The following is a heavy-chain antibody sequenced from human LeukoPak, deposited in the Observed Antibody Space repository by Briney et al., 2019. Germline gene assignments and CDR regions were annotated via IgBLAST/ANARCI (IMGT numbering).Heavy chain of an antibody. J-gene: IGHJ4*02. CDR3: VAQLVDAPPTFDY. CDR1: GYTFNTYG. Sequence: ASVKVSCKPYGYTFNTYGITWVRQAPGQGLEWMGWISPYNGNTNYAQKFQGRVTMTTDTSTSTAYMELSGLTSEDTAVYYFVAQLVDAPPTFDYWGQGTLVTVSS. CDR2: ISPYNGNT. V-gene: IGHV1-18*01. D-gene: IGHD1-1*01.